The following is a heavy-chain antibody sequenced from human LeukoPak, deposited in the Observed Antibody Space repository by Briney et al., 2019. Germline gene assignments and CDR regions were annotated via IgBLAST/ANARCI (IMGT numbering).Heavy chain of an antibody. J-gene: IGHJ4*02. CDR1: EFTFSSYT. CDR3: AKDGGLWVSAHWGDS. D-gene: IGHD7-27*01. Sequence: GGPWSLSCAASEFTFSSYTMSWVRQAPGKGLERVSTITTSDGNTYYADSVKGRFTVSRDNSKNTLFLQMNSLRAEDTAVYYCAKDGGLWVSAHWGDSWGRGTLVTVSS. CDR2: ITTSDGNT. V-gene: IGHV3-23*01.